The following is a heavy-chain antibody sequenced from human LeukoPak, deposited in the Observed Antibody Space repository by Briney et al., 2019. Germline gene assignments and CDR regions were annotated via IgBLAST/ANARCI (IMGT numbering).Heavy chain of an antibody. CDR3: ARALRYFDWLPDYYYYYMDV. Sequence: GGSLRLSCAASGFTFSSYEMNWVRQAPGKGLEWVSYISSSGSTIYYADSVKGRFTISRDNAKNSLYLQMNSLRAEDTAVYYCARALRYFDWLPDYYYYYMDVWGKGTTVTVSS. CDR1: GFTFSSYE. CDR2: ISSSGSTI. D-gene: IGHD3-9*01. V-gene: IGHV3-48*03. J-gene: IGHJ6*03.